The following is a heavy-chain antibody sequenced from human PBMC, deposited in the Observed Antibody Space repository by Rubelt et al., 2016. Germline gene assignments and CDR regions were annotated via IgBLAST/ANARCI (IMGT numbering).Heavy chain of an antibody. V-gene: IGHV4-34*01. Sequence: QVQQQQWGAGLLKPSETLSLTCAVYGGSFSGYYWSWIRQPPGKGLEWIGEINHSGSTNYNPSLKSRVTISVDTSKNQFSLKLSSVTAADTAVYYCAIVRALRFRSPEVAFEIWGQGTMFTVSS. CDR1: GGSFSGYY. CDR3: AIVRALRFRSPEVAFEI. D-gene: IGHD3-3*01. J-gene: IGHJ3*02. CDR2: INHSGST.